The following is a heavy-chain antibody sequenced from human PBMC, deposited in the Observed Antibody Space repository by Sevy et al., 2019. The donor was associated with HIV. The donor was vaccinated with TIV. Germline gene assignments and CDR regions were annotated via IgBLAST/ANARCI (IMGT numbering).Heavy chain of an antibody. V-gene: IGHV3-9*01. CDR2: IGWNSDLI. D-gene: IGHD5-12*01. CDR1: GFTFDDYA. CDR3: VKDMDPRYVYYYMDV. J-gene: IGHJ6*03. Sequence: GGYLRLSCAASGFTFDDYAMHWVRQAPGKGLEWVSGIGWNSDLIAYADSVTGRFTISRDNAKNSLYLQMNSLRAEDTALYYCVKDMDPRYVYYYMDVWGKGTTVIVSS.